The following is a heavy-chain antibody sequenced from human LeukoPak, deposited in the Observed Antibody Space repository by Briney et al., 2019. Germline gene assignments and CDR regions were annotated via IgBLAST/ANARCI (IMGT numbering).Heavy chain of an antibody. CDR1: GGTFSSYA. V-gene: IGHV1-69*06. Sequence: AASVKVSCKASGGTFSSYAISWVRQAPGQGLEWMGGIIPIFGTANYAQKFQGRVTMTEDTSTDTAYMELSSLRSEDTAVYYCATGNPLLWFSLGRPPQSSLYAFDIWGQGTMVTVSS. D-gene: IGHD3-10*01. CDR2: IIPIFGTA. J-gene: IGHJ3*02. CDR3: ATGNPLLWFSLGRPPQSSLYAFDI.